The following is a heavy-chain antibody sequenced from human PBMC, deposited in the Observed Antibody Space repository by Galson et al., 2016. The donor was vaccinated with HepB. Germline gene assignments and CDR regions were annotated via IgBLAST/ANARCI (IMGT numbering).Heavy chain of an antibody. V-gene: IGHV3-53*01. Sequence: SLRLSCAAAGFAVSDNHVTWIRQAPGKGLECVSVIFGRGNTYSADSVEGRFTISRDNARNTVYLQMNSLRTEDTAVYYCAGYGGNPVWGQGTLVTVSS. D-gene: IGHD4-23*01. CDR2: IFGRGNT. CDR3: AGYGGNPV. CDR1: GFAVSDNH. J-gene: IGHJ4*02.